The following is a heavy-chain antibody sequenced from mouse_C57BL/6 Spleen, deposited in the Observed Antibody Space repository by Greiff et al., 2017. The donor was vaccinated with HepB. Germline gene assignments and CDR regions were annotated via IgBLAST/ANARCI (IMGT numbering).Heavy chain of an antibody. V-gene: IGHV1-4*01. CDR2: INPSSGYT. CDR3: ANLGPYYYDY. Sequence: VQLQESGAELARPGASVKMSCKASGYTFTSYTMHWGKQRPGQGLEWIGYINPSSGYTKYNQKFKDKATLTADKSSSTAYMQLSSLTYEDSAVYYCANLGPYYYDYWGQGTTLTVAS. CDR1: GYTFTSYT. J-gene: IGHJ2*01.